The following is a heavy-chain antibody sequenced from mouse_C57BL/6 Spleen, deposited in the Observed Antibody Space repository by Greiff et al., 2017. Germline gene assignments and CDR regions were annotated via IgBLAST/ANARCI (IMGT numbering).Heavy chain of an antibody. Sequence: QVQLQQPGAELVKPGASVKMSCKASGYTFTSYWITWVKQRPGQGLEWIGDIYPGSGSTNYNEKFKSKATLTVDTSSSTAYMQLNSLTSEDSAVYYCAEIYYGNLYAMDYWGQGTSVTVSS. CDR1: GYTFTSYW. D-gene: IGHD2-1*01. V-gene: IGHV1-55*01. CDR2: IYPGSGST. CDR3: AEIYYGNLYAMDY. J-gene: IGHJ4*01.